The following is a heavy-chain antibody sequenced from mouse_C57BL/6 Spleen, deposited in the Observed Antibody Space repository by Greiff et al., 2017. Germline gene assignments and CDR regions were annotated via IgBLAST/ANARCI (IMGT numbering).Heavy chain of an antibody. J-gene: IGHJ1*03. CDR1: GFSLTSYG. CDR3: AGKYYGSSLYWYFDV. V-gene: IGHV2-2*01. CDR2: IWSGGST. D-gene: IGHD1-1*01. Sequence: VKLQESGPGLVQPSQSLSITCTVSGFSLTSYGVHWVRQSPGKGLEWLGVIWSGGSTDYNAAFISRLSISKDNSKSQVFFKMNSLRADDTAIYCCAGKYYGSSLYWYFDVWGTGTTVTVSS.